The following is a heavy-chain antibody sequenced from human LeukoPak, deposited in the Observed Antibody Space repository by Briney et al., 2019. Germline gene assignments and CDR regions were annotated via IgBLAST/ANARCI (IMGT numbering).Heavy chain of an antibody. CDR2: INHSGST. CDR3: ARVGGRIAVAGVSDY. J-gene: IGHJ4*02. CDR1: GGSFSGYY. Sequence: SETLSLTCAVYGGSFSGYYWSWIRQPPGKGLEWIGEINHSGSTNYNPSLKSRVTISVDTSKNQFSLKLSSVTAADTAVYYCARVGGRIAVAGVSDYWGQGTLVTVSS. D-gene: IGHD6-19*01. V-gene: IGHV4-34*01.